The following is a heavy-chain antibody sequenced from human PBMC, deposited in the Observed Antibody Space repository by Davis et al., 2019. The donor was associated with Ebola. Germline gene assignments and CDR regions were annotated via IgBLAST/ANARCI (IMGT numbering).Heavy chain of an antibody. CDR3: ARVRFGGDLYYYGMDV. CDR1: GFTFSDYY. CDR2: INHSGST. Sequence: ESLKISCAASGFTFSDYYMSWIRQPPGKGLEWIGEINHSGSTNYNPSLKSRVTISVDTSKNQFSLKLSSVTAADTAVYYCARVRFGGDLYYYGMDVWGKGTTVTVSS. D-gene: IGHD3-10*01. V-gene: IGHV4-34*01. J-gene: IGHJ6*04.